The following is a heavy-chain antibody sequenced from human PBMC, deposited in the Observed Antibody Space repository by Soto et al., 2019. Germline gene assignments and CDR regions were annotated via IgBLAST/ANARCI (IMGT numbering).Heavy chain of an antibody. J-gene: IGHJ4*02. CDR1: GGSFSGYY. V-gene: IGHV4-34*01. CDR3: ARDKITGLFDY. CDR2: INHSGST. Sequence: QVQLQQWGAGLSKPSETLSLTCAVYGGSFSGYYWTWIRQPPGTGLEWIGEINHSGSTNYNPSLKSRVTISVDTSKNQFSLKLTSVNAADTAVYYCARDKITGLFDYWGQGTLVTVSS. D-gene: IGHD2-8*02.